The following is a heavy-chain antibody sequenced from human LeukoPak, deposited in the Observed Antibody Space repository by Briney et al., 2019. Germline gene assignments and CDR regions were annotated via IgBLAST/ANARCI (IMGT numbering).Heavy chain of an antibody. D-gene: IGHD4-17*01. Sequence: PSETLSLTCTVSGGSINSYYWSWIRQPPGKGLEWIGYIYYSGSTNYNPSLKGRVTISVDTSKNQFSLKLSSVTAADTAVYYCARENNGDYVDYWGQGTLVTVSS. V-gene: IGHV4-59*01. CDR1: GGSINSYY. J-gene: IGHJ4*02. CDR2: IYYSGST. CDR3: ARENNGDYVDY.